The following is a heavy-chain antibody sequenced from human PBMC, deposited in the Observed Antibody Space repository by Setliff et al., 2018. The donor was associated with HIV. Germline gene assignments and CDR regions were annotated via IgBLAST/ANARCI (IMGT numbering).Heavy chain of an antibody. Sequence: ASVKVSCKASGYTFTTYGISWVRQPPGQGVELMGWISTHNGDTNYVQKLRGRVTMTTDTSTSTAYMELRSLRSDDTAVYYCARSRNSILNGYYPTADFDYWGQGTLVTVSS. D-gene: IGHD3-9*01. CDR1: GYTFTTYG. V-gene: IGHV1-18*01. J-gene: IGHJ4*02. CDR2: ISTHNGDT. CDR3: ARSRNSILNGYYPTADFDY.